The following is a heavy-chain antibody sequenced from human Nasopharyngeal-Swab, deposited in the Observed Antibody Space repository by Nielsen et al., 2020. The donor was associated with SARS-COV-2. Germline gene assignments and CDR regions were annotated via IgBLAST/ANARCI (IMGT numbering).Heavy chain of an antibody. CDR2: TSADESHK. Sequence: GGPLRPSCEASGFSFRTSPMHWVRQAPGKGLEWVAVTSADESHKYYAAGSVKGRFTISRDNSKNTLYLQMSSLRTEDTAVYWCVKDLRGKYAFEIWGQGTMVTVSS. CDR3: VKDLRGKYAFEI. CDR1: GFSFRTSP. V-gene: IGHV3-30*14. J-gene: IGHJ3*02. D-gene: IGHD3-16*01.